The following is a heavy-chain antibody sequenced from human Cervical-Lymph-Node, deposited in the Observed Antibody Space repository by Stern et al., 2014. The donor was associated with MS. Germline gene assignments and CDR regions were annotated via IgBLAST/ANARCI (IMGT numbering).Heavy chain of an antibody. D-gene: IGHD2-15*01. CDR3: ARSPTAYSTYYVDF. CDR2: IIPLLGVT. J-gene: IGHJ4*02. V-gene: IGHV1-69*04. CDR1: GGTFSSYA. Sequence: VQLVQSGAEVKKPGSSVKVSCKASGGTFSSYAINWVRQAPGQGLEWMGRIIPLLGVTRFAQKFQDRVTITADKSTSTAYMDLSSLRSEDTALYYCARSPTAYSTYYVDFWGQGTQVTVSS.